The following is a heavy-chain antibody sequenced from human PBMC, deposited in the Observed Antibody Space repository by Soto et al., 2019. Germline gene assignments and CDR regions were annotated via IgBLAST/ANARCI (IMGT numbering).Heavy chain of an antibody. V-gene: IGHV3-15*01. D-gene: IGHD3-10*01. CDR1: GFTFSSAW. Sequence: EVQLVESGGGLVKPGGSLRLSCAASGFTFSSAWMSWVRQAPGRGLECIGRIKSTTDGGSADYASPVKGRFTISRDDSKNTLYLQKDSLKTEDTAVYYCTLVGLPWFGEFGYWGQGTLVTASS. CDR3: TLVGLPWFGEFGY. J-gene: IGHJ4*02. CDR2: IKSTTDGGSA.